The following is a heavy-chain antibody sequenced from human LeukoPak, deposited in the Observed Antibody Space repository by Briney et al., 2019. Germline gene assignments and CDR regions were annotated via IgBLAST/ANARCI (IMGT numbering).Heavy chain of an antibody. CDR2: VRYDGSNK. CDR3: TKEMADRREAFDY. D-gene: IGHD6-6*01. J-gene: IGHJ4*02. Sequence: PGGSLRLSCAASGFTFSNYGIHWVRQAPGKGLERVAFVRYDGSNKYYADSVKGRFTISRDNSKNTLYLQMNSLRAEDTAVYYCTKEMADRREAFDYWGQGTLATVSS. V-gene: IGHV3-30*02. CDR1: GFTFSNYG.